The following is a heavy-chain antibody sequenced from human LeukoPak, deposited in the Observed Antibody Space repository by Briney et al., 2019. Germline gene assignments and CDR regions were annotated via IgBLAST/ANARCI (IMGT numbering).Heavy chain of an antibody. Sequence: SETLSLTCPVAGGSIRNNYWSWIRQPPGKGLEWIGYVYHSGTTTYNPSLKSRVTISVDTSKNQFSLNLTSVTAADTAMYYCARGNYLTYDFWGQGTLVSVSS. J-gene: IGHJ4*02. V-gene: IGHV4-59*08. CDR1: GGSIRNNY. CDR3: ARGNYLTYDF. D-gene: IGHD1-7*01. CDR2: VYHSGTT.